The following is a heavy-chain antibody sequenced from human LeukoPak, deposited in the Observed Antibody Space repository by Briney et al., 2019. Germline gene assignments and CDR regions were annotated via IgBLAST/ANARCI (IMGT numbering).Heavy chain of an antibody. J-gene: IGHJ4*02. CDR2: ISSSSTTI. CDR1: GFTFSSYS. Sequence: GGSLRLSCVVSGFTFSSYSMNWVRQAPGKGLEWISYISSSSTTICYADSVKGRFTISRDNAKNSLYLQMNSLGDEDTAVYYCARDLYFWGQGTLVTVSS. V-gene: IGHV3-48*02. CDR3: ARDLYF. D-gene: IGHD2-15*01.